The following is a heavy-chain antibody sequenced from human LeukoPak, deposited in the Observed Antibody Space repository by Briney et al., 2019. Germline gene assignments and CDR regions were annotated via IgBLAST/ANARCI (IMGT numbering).Heavy chain of an antibody. CDR1: GFTVSSYA. CDR3: AKGPRLNSGYHPDS. Sequence: PGGSLRLSCAASGFTVSSYAMTWVPQAPGKGREWVSTITGDGGDTYYADSVQGRFTISRDISKNTVFLRMNSLRAEDTAIYFCAKGPRLNSGYHPDSWGQGTLVTVSA. V-gene: IGHV3-23*01. J-gene: IGHJ4*02. CDR2: ITGDGGDT. D-gene: IGHD3-22*01.